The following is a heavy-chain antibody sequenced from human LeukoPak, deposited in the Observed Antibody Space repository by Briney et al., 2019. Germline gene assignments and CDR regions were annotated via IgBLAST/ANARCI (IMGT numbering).Heavy chain of an antibody. Sequence: GGSLRLSCAASGFTVSNNYMSWVRQAPGKGPEWVSVIYSGGSTYYADSVKGRFTISRDNSKNTLYLQMNSLRAEDTAVYYCARVVMVRGALYYYYMDVWGKGTTVTVSS. CDR2: IYSGGST. CDR3: ARVVMVRGALYYYYMDV. CDR1: GFTVSNNY. V-gene: IGHV3-53*01. J-gene: IGHJ6*03. D-gene: IGHD3-10*01.